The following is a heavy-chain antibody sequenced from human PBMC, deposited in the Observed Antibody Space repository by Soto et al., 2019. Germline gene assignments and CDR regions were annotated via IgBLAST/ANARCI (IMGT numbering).Heavy chain of an antibody. CDR1: GGSISSGDYY. Sequence: SETLSLTCTVSGGSISSGDYYWSWIRQPPGKGLEWIGYIYYSGSTYYNPSLKSRVTISVDTSKNQFSLKLSSVAAADTAVYYCARDDGSHDQYYYYYGMDVWGQGTTVTVSS. CDR2: IYYSGST. CDR3: ARDDGSHDQYYYYYGMDV. J-gene: IGHJ6*02. D-gene: IGHD1-26*01. V-gene: IGHV4-30-4*01.